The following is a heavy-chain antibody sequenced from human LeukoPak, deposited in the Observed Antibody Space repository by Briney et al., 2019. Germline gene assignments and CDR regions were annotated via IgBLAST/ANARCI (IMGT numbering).Heavy chain of an antibody. D-gene: IGHD2-15*01. V-gene: IGHV1-18*01. J-gene: IGHJ5*01. Sequence: ASVKVSCKASGYIFTNYGITWVRQAPGQGLQWMGWISPYNGNTNYAQNFQGRVTMTTDTSTTTAFLEVGNLISDDTAVYYCARGGVEYCSGGSCPHNWFDSWGQGTLLTVSS. CDR1: GYIFTNYG. CDR2: ISPYNGNT. CDR3: ARGGVEYCSGGSCPHNWFDS.